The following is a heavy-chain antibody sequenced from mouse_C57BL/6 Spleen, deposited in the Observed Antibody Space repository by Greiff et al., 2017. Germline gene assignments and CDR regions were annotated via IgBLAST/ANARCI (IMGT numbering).Heavy chain of an antibody. CDR1: GYNFNTYP. CDR3: ARRGGNYVSWYYDV. Sequence: VQLQQSGAELVKPGASVKMSCKASGYNFNTYPIEWMKQNHGKSLEWIGNFHPYNDDSKTYEQFKGKATMTGEKSSSEGYLGRSRLTSDYSTVYYSARRGGNYVSWYYDVCGTGTTGTGSS. CDR2: FHPYNDDS. V-gene: IGHV1-47*01. J-gene: IGHJ1*03. D-gene: IGHD2-1*01.